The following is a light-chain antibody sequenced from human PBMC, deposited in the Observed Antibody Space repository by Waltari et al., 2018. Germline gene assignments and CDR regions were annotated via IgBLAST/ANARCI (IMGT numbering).Light chain of an antibody. V-gene: IGKV3-15*01. CDR3: QQYYNRPPWT. CDR1: QSVGND. Sequence: EIVMTQSPATLSVSQGESVTLSCRASQSVGNDLAWYQQKPGQPPSLLIYGASTRDTGVPGRFSGSGSGTEFTLTINSLQSEDFAVYYCQQYYNRPPWTFGQGTKVEIK. J-gene: IGKJ1*01. CDR2: GAS.